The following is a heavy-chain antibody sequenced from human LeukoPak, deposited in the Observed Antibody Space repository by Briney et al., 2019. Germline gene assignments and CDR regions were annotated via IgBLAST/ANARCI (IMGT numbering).Heavy chain of an antibody. V-gene: IGHV3-23*01. J-gene: IGHJ4*02. CDR2: VSGSGAST. CDR3: ARVRGDLIAARLEYFDY. D-gene: IGHD6-6*01. CDR1: GFSFSSNV. Sequence: GGSLRLSCAGSGFSFSSNVMRWVRQAPGKGLEWVSGVSGSGASTYYAKSVKGRFTISRDNAKNSLYLQMNSLRAEDTAVYYCARVRGDLIAARLEYFDYWGQGTLVTVSS.